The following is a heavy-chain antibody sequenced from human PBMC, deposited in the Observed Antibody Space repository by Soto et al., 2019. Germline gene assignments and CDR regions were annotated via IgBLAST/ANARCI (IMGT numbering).Heavy chain of an antibody. CDR3: ATDILGYWSGGSCYSLEAFDY. Sequence: ASVKVSCKVSGYTLTELSMHWVRQAPGKGLEWMGGFDPEDGETIYAQKFQGRVTMTEDTSTDTAYMELSSLRSEDTAVYYCATDILGYWSGGSCYSLEAFDYWGQGTLVTVSS. D-gene: IGHD2-15*01. J-gene: IGHJ4*02. CDR1: GYTLTELS. CDR2: FDPEDGET. V-gene: IGHV1-24*01.